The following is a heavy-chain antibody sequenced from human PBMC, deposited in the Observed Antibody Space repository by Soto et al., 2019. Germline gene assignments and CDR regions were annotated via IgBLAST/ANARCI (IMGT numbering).Heavy chain of an antibody. J-gene: IGHJ5*01. CDR1: GYSFTTHN. CDR3: ARGSSSRRAYNYFDS. V-gene: IGHV1-3*01. D-gene: IGHD1-20*01. CDR2: INAGNGHT. Sequence: QVLLVQSGAEVRKPGASVKVSCKASGYSFTTHNMNWVRQAPGQRLEWMGWINAGNGHTKYSQEFQARVTITMDTSATTAYMELSSLRSEDTAVYYCARGSSSRRAYNYFDSWGQGTLVAVSS.